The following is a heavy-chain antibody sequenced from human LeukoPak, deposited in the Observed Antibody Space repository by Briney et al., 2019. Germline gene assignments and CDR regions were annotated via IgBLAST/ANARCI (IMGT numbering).Heavy chain of an antibody. CDR3: ARAYSSGSGVETFDI. CDR2: IWYDGSDK. V-gene: IGHV3-33*01. Sequence: PGRSLRLTCAASGXSFGGYGMHWVRQAPGKGLEWVAVIWYDGSDKYYGDSVKGRFSVSRDNSENRLYLQMNGLRAEDTAVYYCARAYSSGSGVETFDIWGQGTMVTVSS. J-gene: IGHJ3*02. D-gene: IGHD6-19*01. CDR1: GXSFGGYG.